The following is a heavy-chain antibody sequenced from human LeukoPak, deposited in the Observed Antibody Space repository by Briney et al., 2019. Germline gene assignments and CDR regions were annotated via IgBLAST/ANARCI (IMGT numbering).Heavy chain of an antibody. CDR2: INPNSGGT. CDR1: GYTFTGYY. D-gene: IGHD5-12*01. J-gene: IGHJ6*02. Sequence: ASVKVSCKASGYTFTGYYMHWVRQAPGQGLEWMGWINPNSGGTNYAQKFQGRVTMTRDTSISTAYMELSRLRSDDTAVYYCARAWGGYDENYYYYGMDDWGQGTTVTVSS. V-gene: IGHV1-2*02. CDR3: ARAWGGYDENYYYYGMDD.